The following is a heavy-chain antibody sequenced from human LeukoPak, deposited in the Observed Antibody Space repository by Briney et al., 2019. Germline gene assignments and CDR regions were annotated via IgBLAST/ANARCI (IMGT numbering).Heavy chain of an antibody. J-gene: IGHJ6*03. CDR3: ARARQVAYYYYYMDV. CDR1: GGSISSYY. CDR2: IYTSGGT. Sequence: SETLSLTCTVSGGSISSYYWSWIRQPAGKGLEWIGRIYTSGGTNYNPSLKSRVTMSLDTSKNQFSLKLSSVTAADTAVYYCARARQVAYYYYYMDVRGKGTTVTVSS. V-gene: IGHV4-4*07.